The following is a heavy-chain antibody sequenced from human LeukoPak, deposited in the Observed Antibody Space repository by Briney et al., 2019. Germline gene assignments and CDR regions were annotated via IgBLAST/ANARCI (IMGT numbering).Heavy chain of an antibody. V-gene: IGHV4-39*01. CDR3: ARWIQLWFWFDP. J-gene: IGHJ5*02. D-gene: IGHD5-18*01. CDR1: GGSISSSSYY. Sequence: PSETLSLTCTVSGGSISSSSYYWGWIRQPPGKGLEWIGSIYYSGSTYYNPSLKSRVTISVDTSKNQFSLKLSSVTAADTAVYYCARWIQLWFWFDPWGQGTLVTVFS. CDR2: IYYSGST.